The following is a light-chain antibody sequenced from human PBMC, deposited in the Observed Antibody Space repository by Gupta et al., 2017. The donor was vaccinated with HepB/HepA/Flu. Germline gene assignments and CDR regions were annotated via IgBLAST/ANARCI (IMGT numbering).Light chain of an antibody. CDR3: QQNDSTPIT. Sequence: IVLTQSLDSLAVSLAERATINCKSSQSVLYSSNNKNYLAWYQQKPGQPPKLLIYWASTRESGVPDRFSGSGSGTDFTLTISSLQAEDVAVYYCQQNDSTPITFGQGTRLEIK. J-gene: IGKJ5*01. CDR1: QSVLYSSNNKNY. CDR2: WAS. V-gene: IGKV4-1*01.